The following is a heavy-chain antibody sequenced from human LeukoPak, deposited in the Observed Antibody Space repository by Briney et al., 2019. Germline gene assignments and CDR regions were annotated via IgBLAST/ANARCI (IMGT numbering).Heavy chain of an antibody. CDR2: ISSSSSTI. J-gene: IGHJ4*02. CDR1: GFTFSGYS. D-gene: IGHD1-26*01. V-gene: IGHV3-48*04. Sequence: PGGSLRLSCAASGFTFSGYSMNWVRQAPGKGLEWVSFISSSSSTIYYADSVKGRFTISRDNAKNSLYLQMNSLRAEDTAVYYCARDRFSGSYPLDYWGQGTLVTVSS. CDR3: ARDRFSGSYPLDY.